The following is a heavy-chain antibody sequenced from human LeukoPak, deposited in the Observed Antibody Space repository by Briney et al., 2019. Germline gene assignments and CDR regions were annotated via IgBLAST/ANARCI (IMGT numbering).Heavy chain of an antibody. CDR2: ISGSGGST. J-gene: IGHJ4*02. CDR1: GFTFSSYA. Sequence: GGSLRLSCAASGFTFSSYAMSWVRQAPGKGLEWVSAISGSGGSTYYADSVKGRFTISRDNSKNTLYLQMNSLRAEDTAVYDCAKGVYDSSGYLDYWGQGTLVTVSS. D-gene: IGHD3-22*01. CDR3: AKGVYDSSGYLDY. V-gene: IGHV3-23*01.